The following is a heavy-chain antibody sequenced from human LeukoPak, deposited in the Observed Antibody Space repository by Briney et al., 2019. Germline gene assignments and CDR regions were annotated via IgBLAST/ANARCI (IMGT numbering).Heavy chain of an antibody. D-gene: IGHD4-17*01. CDR1: GYSISSGYY. CDR2: IYHSGST. J-gene: IGHJ6*04. CDR3: ARHVYGEGMVV. Sequence: PSETLSLTCTVSGYSISSGYYWGWIRQPPGKGLEWIGSIYHSGSTYYNPSLKSRVTISVDTSKNQFSLKLSSVTAADTAVYYCARHVYGEGMVVWGKGTTVTVSS. V-gene: IGHV4-38-2*02.